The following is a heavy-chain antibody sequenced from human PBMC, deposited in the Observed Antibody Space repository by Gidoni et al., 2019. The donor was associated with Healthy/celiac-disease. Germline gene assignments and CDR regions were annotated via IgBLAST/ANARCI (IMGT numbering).Heavy chain of an antibody. CDR2: MYWNDDK. CDR1: GFSLSTSGVG. J-gene: IGHJ4*02. CDR3: AQGVTYYYDSSGYFFDY. D-gene: IGHD3-22*01. Sequence: QITLKESGPTLVKPTQTLTLTCTFSGFSLSTSGVGVGWIHQPPGKALEWPALMYWNDDKRYSPSLKSRLTITKDTSKNQVVLTMTNRDPVDTATYYCAQGVTYYYDSSGYFFDYWGQGTLVTVSS. V-gene: IGHV2-5*01.